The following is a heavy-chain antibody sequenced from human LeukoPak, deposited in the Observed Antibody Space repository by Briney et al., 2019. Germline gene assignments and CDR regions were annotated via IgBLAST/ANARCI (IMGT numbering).Heavy chain of an antibody. J-gene: IGHJ4*02. CDR2: IRYDGRNK. V-gene: IGHV3-30*02. Sequence: PGGSLRLSCTASGFTFSSYGMHWVRQAPGKGLDWVAFIRYDGRNKYYADSVKGRFTISRDNSKNTLYLQMNSLRAEDTAIYYCARDLSLIALTDWGQGTLVTVSS. D-gene: IGHD3-22*01. CDR3: ARDLSLIALTD. CDR1: GFTFSSYG.